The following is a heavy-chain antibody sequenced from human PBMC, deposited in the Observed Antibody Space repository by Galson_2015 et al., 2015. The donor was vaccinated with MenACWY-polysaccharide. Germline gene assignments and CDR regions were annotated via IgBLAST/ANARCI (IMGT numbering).Heavy chain of an antibody. CDR1: GFTVTDAR. Sequence: SLRLSCAASGFTVTDARMNWVRQAPGKGLEWVARIKSRTEGGTTDYAAPVEGRFTISRDESKNTLFLQMNSLKTEDTAVYYCATRVPRIACCNRREFWGQGTLVTVSS. D-gene: IGHD3-10*01. V-gene: IGHV3-15*05. CDR2: IKSRTEGGTT. J-gene: IGHJ4*02. CDR3: ATRVPRIACCNRREF.